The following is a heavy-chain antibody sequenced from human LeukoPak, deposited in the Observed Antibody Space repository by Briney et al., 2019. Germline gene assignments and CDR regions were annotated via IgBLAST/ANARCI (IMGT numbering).Heavy chain of an antibody. V-gene: IGHV5-51*01. CDR2: IFPGDSRT. J-gene: IGHJ5*02. CDR3: ACRDLTSTWSYP. CDR1: GYSFTSYW. D-gene: IGHD2-2*01. Sequence: GESLKISCKGIGYSFTSYWIGWVRQMPGEGLEGMGVIFPGDSRTRYNPSFQGQVTISVDKSISTAYLQWVSLKASDTAMYYCACRDLTSTWSYPWGQGTLVTVSS.